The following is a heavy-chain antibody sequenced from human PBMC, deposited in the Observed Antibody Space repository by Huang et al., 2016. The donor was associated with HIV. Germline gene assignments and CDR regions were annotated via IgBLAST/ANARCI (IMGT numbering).Heavy chain of an antibody. Sequence: EVKLLESGGGLVQPGGSLRLSCAASGFTFRSYAMSWVRQAPGKGLEWGSSIGGSSGSTDYAASVKGRFTISRDNSKNTLSLQMNSLRAEDTAVYYCAITIRPYYYDTSGYFDYWGQGTLVTVSS. J-gene: IGHJ4*02. CDR2: IGGSSGST. V-gene: IGHV3-23*01. CDR3: AITIRPYYYDTSGYFDY. CDR1: GFTFRSYA. D-gene: IGHD3-22*01.